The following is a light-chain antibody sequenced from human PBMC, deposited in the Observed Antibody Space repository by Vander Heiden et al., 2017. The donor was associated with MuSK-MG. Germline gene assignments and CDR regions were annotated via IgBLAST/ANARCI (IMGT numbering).Light chain of an antibody. V-gene: IGKV3-20*01. CDR1: QSVSSSY. CDR3: QQEGSSPGT. CDR2: GAS. Sequence: IVLTHARGTLSLSPGERATLSCRASQSVSSSYLAWYQQKPGQAPRLLIYGASSRATGIPDRFSGSGSGTDFTLTISRLEPEDFAVYFFQQEGSSPGTFGQGTKVEIK. J-gene: IGKJ1*01.